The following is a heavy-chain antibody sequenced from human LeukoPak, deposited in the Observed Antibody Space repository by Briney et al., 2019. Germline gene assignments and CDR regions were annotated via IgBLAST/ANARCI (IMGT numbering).Heavy chain of an antibody. CDR1: GGSISSGGYS. V-gene: IGHV4-30-2*01. Sequence: SQTLSLTGAVSGGSISSGGYSWSWIRQPPGKGLEWIGYIYHSGSTYYNPSLKSRVTISVDRSKNQFSLKLSSVTAADTAVYYCARSSTSRKNYYYYGMDVWGQGTTVTVSS. CDR2: IYHSGST. D-gene: IGHD2-2*01. CDR3: ARSSTSRKNYYYYGMDV. J-gene: IGHJ6*02.